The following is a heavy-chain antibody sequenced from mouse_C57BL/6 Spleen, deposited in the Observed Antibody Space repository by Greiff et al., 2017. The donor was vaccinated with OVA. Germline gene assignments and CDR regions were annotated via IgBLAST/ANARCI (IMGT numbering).Heavy chain of an antibody. CDR1: GYTFTSYW. Sequence: QVQLQQPGAELVKPGASVKLSCKASGYTFTSYWMHWVKQRPGQGLEWIGMIHPNSGSTNYNEKFKSKATLTVDKSSSTAYMQLSSLTSEDSAVYYCAAYGNYGAYWGQGTLVTVSA. CDR2: IHPNSGST. CDR3: AAYGNYGAY. J-gene: IGHJ3*01. D-gene: IGHD2-10*02. V-gene: IGHV1-64*01.